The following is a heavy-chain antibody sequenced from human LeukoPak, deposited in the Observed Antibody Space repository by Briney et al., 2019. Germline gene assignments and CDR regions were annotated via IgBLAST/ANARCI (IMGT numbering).Heavy chain of an antibody. V-gene: IGHV3-74*03. D-gene: IGHD5-12*01. J-gene: IGHJ4*02. CDR3: AREGRVSGYDFDC. CDR2: INSDGNSI. CDR1: GFTFSSYW. Sequence: GGSLRLSCAASGFTFSSYWMHWVRQAPGKGRVWVSRINSDGNSITYADSVKGRFTLSRDNAKNTLYLQMNSLRVEDTAVYYCAREGRVSGYDFDCWGQGTLVTVSS.